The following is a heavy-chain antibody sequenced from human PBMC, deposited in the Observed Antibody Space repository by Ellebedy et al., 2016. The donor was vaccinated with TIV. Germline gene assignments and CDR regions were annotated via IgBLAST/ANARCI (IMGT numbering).Heavy chain of an antibody. CDR1: GYTFTSYH. D-gene: IGHD4-17*01. Sequence: AASVKVSCKASGYTFTSYHMHWARQAPGQGLEWMGIINPSGGSTSYAQKFQARVTMTRDTSTNTFYMELSSLRSGDTAVYYCARGYGDLDYWGQGTLVTVSS. CDR3: ARGYGDLDY. CDR2: INPSGGST. J-gene: IGHJ4*02. V-gene: IGHV1-46*01.